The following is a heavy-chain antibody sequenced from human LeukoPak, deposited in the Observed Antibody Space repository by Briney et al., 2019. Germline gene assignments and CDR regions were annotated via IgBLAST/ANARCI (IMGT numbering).Heavy chain of an antibody. Sequence: SVKVSCKASGGTFSSYAISWVRQAPGQGLEWMGGIIPIFGTANYAQKFQGRVTITADESTSTAYMELSSLRSEDTAVYYCAEEPYYDSSGYYHGTPPHQWGQGTLVTVSS. CDR1: GGTFSSYA. V-gene: IGHV1-69*01. J-gene: IGHJ4*02. CDR3: AEEPYYDSSGYYHGTPPHQ. CDR2: IIPIFGTA. D-gene: IGHD3-22*01.